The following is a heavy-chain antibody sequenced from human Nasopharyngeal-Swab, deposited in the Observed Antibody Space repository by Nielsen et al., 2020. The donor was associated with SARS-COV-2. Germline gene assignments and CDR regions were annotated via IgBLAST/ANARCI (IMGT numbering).Heavy chain of an antibody. CDR1: GGSFSSGDYY. CDR3: ARVYYYYFYMDV. Sequence: SDTLSFTCPVFGGSFSSGDYYWSWIRQPPGKGLEWIGYIYYRGSTYYNPSLKSRVTISVDTSKNQFSLKLSSVTAAGTAVYYCARVYYYYFYMDVWGKGTTVTVSS. J-gene: IGHJ6*03. CDR2: IYYRGST. V-gene: IGHV4-30-4*02.